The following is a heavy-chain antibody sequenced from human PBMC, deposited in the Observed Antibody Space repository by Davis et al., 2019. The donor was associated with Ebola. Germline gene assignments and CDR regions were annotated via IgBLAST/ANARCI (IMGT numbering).Heavy chain of an antibody. D-gene: IGHD1-26*01. CDR1: GGPFNMYS. Sequence: SVKVSCKASGGPFNMYSLSWVRQAPGMGLEWVGGIIPDIGIGNYAPNFQGRVTITADNSTSMAYMELNSLTSEDTAVYFCARGLDSGSYLIGHWGQGTLVTVSS. CDR2: IIPDIGIG. CDR3: ARGLDSGSYLIGH. V-gene: IGHV1-69*10. J-gene: IGHJ4*02.